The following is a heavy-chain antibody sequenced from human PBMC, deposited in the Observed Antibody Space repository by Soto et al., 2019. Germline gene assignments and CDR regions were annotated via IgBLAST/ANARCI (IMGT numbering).Heavy chain of an antibody. CDR2: ISYDGSNK. J-gene: IGHJ4*02. Sequence: QVQLVESGGDVVQPGTSLRISCAASGFTFSSYGMYWIRQAPGNGLEWVAAISYDGSNKFHADSVKGRITISRDNSQNTLYLQMTSLSTEDTAVYYCAQDIVRYTYGACDNWGQGAMVTVSS. CDR3: AQDIVRYTYGACDN. V-gene: IGHV3-30*18. CDR1: GFTFSSYG. D-gene: IGHD5-18*01.